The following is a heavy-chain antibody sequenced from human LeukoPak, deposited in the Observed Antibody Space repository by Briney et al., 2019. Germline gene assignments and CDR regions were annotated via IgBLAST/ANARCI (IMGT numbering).Heavy chain of an antibody. CDR2: ISYDGSNK. V-gene: IGHV3-30-3*01. CDR1: GFTFSSYA. Sequence: GGSLRLSCAASGFTFSSYAMHWVRQAPGKGLEWVAVISYDGSNKYYADSVKGRFTISRDNSKNTLYLQMNSLRAEDTAVYYCARDGDMTTVTVDYWGQGTLVTVSS. D-gene: IGHD4-17*01. CDR3: ARDGDMTTVTVDY. J-gene: IGHJ4*02.